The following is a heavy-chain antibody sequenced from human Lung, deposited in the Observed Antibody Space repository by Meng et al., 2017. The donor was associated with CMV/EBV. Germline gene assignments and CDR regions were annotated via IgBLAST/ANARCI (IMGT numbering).Heavy chain of an antibody. Sequence: SLKISXAASGFTFSDYYMSWIRQAPGKGLEWVSYISSSGSTIYYADSVKGRFTISRDNAKNSLYLQMNSLRAEDTAVYYCARSGRYYYGSGTPYWGQGTLVTVSS. CDR1: GFTFSDYY. CDR3: ARSGRYYYGSGTPY. J-gene: IGHJ4*02. CDR2: ISSSGSTI. V-gene: IGHV3-11*01. D-gene: IGHD3-10*01.